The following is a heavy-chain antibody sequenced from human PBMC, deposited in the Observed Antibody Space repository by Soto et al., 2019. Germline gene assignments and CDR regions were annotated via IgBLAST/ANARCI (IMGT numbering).Heavy chain of an antibody. Sequence: GGSLRLSYAASGFNFDNSYMSWVGQAPGKGLEWVAILYSGGKSYYAESVRGRFTISRDISKNTLDLQMNRLTADDTAVYYYSKNNVAPAFVGFEYWGQGTLVTVSS. CDR3: SKNNVAPAFVGFEY. J-gene: IGHJ4*02. V-gene: IGHV3-53*01. D-gene: IGHD2-2*01. CDR2: LYSGGKS. CDR1: GFNFDNSY.